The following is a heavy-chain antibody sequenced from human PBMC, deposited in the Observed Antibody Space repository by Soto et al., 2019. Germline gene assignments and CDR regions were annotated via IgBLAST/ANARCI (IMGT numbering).Heavy chain of an antibody. V-gene: IGHV4-30-2*01. D-gene: IGHD4-17*01. CDR2: IYHSGST. J-gene: IGHJ3*02. CDR3: GRGDYANAFDI. Sequence: PSETLSLTCAVSGGSISSGGYSWNWIRQPPGKGLEWIGNIYHSGSTYHNASLKSRVTISVDRSKNQFSLKLSSVTAADTAVYYCGRGDYANAFDIWGQGTMVTVSS. CDR1: GGSISSGGYS.